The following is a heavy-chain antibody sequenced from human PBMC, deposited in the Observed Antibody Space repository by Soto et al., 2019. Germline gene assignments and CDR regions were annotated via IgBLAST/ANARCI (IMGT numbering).Heavy chain of an antibody. Sequence: SETLSLTCTVSGGSISSGGYYWSWIRQHPGKGLEWIGYIYYSGSTYYNPSLKSRVTVSVDTSKNQFSLKLSSVTAADTAVYYCARFGYSTNIGIDYWGQGTLVTV. J-gene: IGHJ4*02. CDR3: ARFGYSTNIGIDY. CDR1: GGSISSGGYY. CDR2: IYYSGST. V-gene: IGHV4-31*03. D-gene: IGHD3-22*01.